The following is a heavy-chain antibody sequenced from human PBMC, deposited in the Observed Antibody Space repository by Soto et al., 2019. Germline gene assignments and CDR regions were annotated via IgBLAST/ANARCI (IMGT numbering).Heavy chain of an antibody. D-gene: IGHD1-7*01. J-gene: IGHJ5*02. CDR2: IIPIFGTA. V-gene: IGHV1-69*13. Sequence: SVKVSCKASGGTFSSYAISWVRQAPGQGLEWMGGIIPIFGTANYAQKFQGRVTITADESTSTAYMELSSLRSEDTAVYYCARNYNWNYLPRNWFDPWGQGTLVTVSS. CDR1: GGTFSSYA. CDR3: ARNYNWNYLPRNWFDP.